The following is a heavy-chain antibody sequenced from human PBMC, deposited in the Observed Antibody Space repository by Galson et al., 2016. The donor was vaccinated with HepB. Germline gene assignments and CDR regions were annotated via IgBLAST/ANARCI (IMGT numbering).Heavy chain of an antibody. D-gene: IGHD2-2*01. CDR3: VQGSTAPAV. Sequence: SLRLSCAASGFTFNNYGMTWVRQAPGKGLEVVSSISRSGDSTDYADSVKGRFIISRDKTKNTLSLQMNSLRAEDTAVYYCVQGSTAPAVWGKGTTVTVSS. J-gene: IGHJ6*04. CDR2: ISRSGDST. V-gene: IGHV3-23*01. CDR1: GFTFNNYG.